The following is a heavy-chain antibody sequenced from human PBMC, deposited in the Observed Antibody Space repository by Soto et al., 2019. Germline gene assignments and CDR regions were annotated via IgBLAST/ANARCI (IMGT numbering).Heavy chain of an antibody. Sequence: QVQLQESGPGLVKPSQTLSLICTVSGGSISSGGYYWSWIRQHPGKGLEWIGYIYSSGNTYYNPSLKSRLTLSLDTSENHFSLNLSSMTAADTAVYYCARDGDGSGYFLDFWGQGTLVTVSS. V-gene: IGHV4-31*03. CDR3: ARDGDGSGYFLDF. CDR2: IYSSGNT. CDR1: GGSISSGGYY. J-gene: IGHJ4*02. D-gene: IGHD3-22*01.